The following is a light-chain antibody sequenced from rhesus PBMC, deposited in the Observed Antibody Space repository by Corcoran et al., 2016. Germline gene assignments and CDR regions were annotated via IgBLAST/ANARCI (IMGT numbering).Light chain of an antibody. CDR2: YAS. CDR3: QQHNSFPFA. Sequence: DIQMTQSPSSLSASVGDTVTITCRASQGISNSLAWYQQKPGKAPKPLISYASNLESGVPSRFSGSGSGTDFTLTISSLQPEDFAAYYCQQHNSFPFAFGPGTKLDLK. J-gene: IGKJ3*01. V-gene: IGKV1S14*01. CDR1: QGISNS.